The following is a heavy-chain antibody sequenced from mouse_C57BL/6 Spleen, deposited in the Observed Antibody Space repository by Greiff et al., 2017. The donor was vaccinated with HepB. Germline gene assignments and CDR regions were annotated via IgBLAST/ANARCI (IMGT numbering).Heavy chain of an antibody. Sequence: VHVKQSGPELVKPGASVKISCKASGYSFTDYNMNWVKQSNGKSLEWIGVINPNYGTTSYNQKFKGKATLTVDQSSSTAYMQLNSLTSEDSAVYYCARDDDYDAQYYYAMDYWGQGTSVTVSS. D-gene: IGHD2-4*01. CDR2: INPNYGTT. CDR3: ARDDDYDAQYYYAMDY. V-gene: IGHV1-39*01. CDR1: GYSFTDYN. J-gene: IGHJ4*01.